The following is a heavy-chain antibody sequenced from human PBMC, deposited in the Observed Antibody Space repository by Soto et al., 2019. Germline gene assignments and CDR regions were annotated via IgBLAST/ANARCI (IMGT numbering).Heavy chain of an antibody. CDR1: GFTFSTYS. CDR2: ISSTSSTV. CDR3: TTVRAYPDY. Sequence: EVQLVESGGGLVQPGGSLRLSCAASGFTFSTYSMNWVRQVPGKGLEWVSFISSTSSTVYYADSVKGRFTISRDNAKNSLYLQVSGLRAEDTAVYSCTTVRAYPDYWGRGTLVTVSS. J-gene: IGHJ4*02. V-gene: IGHV3-48*01.